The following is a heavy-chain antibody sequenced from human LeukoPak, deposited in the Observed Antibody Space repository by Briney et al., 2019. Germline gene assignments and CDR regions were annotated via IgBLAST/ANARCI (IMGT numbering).Heavy chain of an antibody. J-gene: IGHJ4*02. D-gene: IGHD3-22*01. V-gene: IGHV4-4*07. CDR2: IYTSGST. CDR1: GGSISSYY. CDR3: ARGYYYDSSGYYYVEYDY. Sequence: SETLSLTCTVSGGSISSYYWSWIRQPAGKGLEWIGRIYTSGSTNYNPSLKSRVTMSVDTSKNQFSLKLSSVTAADTAVYYCARGYYYDSSGYYYVEYDYWGQGTLVTVSS.